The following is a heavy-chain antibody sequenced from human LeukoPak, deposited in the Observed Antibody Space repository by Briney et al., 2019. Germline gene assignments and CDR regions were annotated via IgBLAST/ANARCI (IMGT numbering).Heavy chain of an antibody. CDR3: ARERNDGSGWYGY. Sequence: SGTLSLTCAVSGGSISSSNWWSWVRQPPGKGLKWIGSIYYSGSTYYNPSLKSRVTISVDTSKNQFSLKLSSVTAADTAVYYCARERNDGSGWYGYWGQGTLVTVSS. D-gene: IGHD6-19*01. CDR2: IYYSGST. V-gene: IGHV4-4*02. J-gene: IGHJ4*02. CDR1: GGSISSSNW.